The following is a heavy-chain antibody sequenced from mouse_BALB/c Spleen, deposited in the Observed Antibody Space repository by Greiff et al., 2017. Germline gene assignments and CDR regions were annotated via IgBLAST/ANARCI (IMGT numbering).Heavy chain of an antibody. Sequence: EVKLVESGGDLVKPGGSLKLSCAASGFTFSSYGMSWVRQTPDKRLEWVATISSGGSYTYYPDSVKGRFTISRDNAKNTLYLQMSSLKSEDTAMYYCARHDPITTVVATRAWFAYWGQGTLVTVSA. J-gene: IGHJ3*01. D-gene: IGHD1-1*01. CDR3: ARHDPITTVVATRAWFAY. V-gene: IGHV5-6*01. CDR2: ISSGGSYT. CDR1: GFTFSSYG.